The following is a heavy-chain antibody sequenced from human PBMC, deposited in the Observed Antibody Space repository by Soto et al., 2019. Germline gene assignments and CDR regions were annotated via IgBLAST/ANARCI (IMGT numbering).Heavy chain of an antibody. D-gene: IGHD3-16*01. Sequence: QVQLVQSGAEVKKPGSSVKVSCKASGGTFSRYGISWVRQAPGQGLEWMGGIIPIFGTANYAQKFQGRVTITADESTSTAYMELSSLRSEDTAVYYCARGGSKIDDRQAPSYWGQGTLVTVSS. V-gene: IGHV1-69*01. CDR2: IIPIFGTA. J-gene: IGHJ4*02. CDR1: GGTFSRYG. CDR3: ARGGSKIDDRQAPSY.